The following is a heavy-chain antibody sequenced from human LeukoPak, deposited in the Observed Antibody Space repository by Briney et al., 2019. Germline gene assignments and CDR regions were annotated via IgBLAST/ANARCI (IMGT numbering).Heavy chain of an antibody. J-gene: IGHJ4*02. V-gene: IGHV3-30*01. CDR3: ARARNGTLKY. CDR1: GFTFSHYA. CDR2: ISYDGSHQ. Sequence: GGSLRLSCAASGFTFSHYAMHWVRQAPGKGLEWVAVISYDGSHQYSADSVKGRLTISRDNSRHTLYLQMNSLRPEDTAVYYCARARNGTLKYWGQGTLSPSPQ. D-gene: IGHD1-26*01.